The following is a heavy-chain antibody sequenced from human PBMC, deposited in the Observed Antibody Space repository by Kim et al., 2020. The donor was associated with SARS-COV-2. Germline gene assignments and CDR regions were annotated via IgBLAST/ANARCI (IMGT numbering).Heavy chain of an antibody. D-gene: IGHD3-3*01. V-gene: IGHV3-72*01. Sequence: GGSLRLSCAASGFTFSDHYMDWVRQAPGKGLEWVGRTRNKANSYTTEYAASVKGRFTISRDDSKNSLYLQMNSLKTEDTAVYYCARGVRFLEWSQYWFDYWGQGTLVTVSS. J-gene: IGHJ4*02. CDR2: TRNKANSYTT. CDR3: ARGVRFLEWSQYWFDY. CDR1: GFTFSDHY.